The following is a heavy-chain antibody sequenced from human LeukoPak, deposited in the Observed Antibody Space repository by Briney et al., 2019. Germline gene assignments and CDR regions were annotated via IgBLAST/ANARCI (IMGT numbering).Heavy chain of an antibody. CDR1: GFIFSDYS. CDR2: ISFSSSTI. Sequence: PGGSLRLSCAASGFIFSDYSVNWVRQAPGKGLEWVSYISFSSSTIHYADSVKGRFTISRDNAKNSLYLQMNSLRAEDTAVYYRAELGITMIGSVWGKGTTVTISS. D-gene: IGHD3-10*02. CDR3: AELGITMIGSV. V-gene: IGHV3-48*04. J-gene: IGHJ6*04.